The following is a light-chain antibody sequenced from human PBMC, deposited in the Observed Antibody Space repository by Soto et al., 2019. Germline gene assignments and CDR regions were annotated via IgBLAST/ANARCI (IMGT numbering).Light chain of an antibody. CDR2: DAS. CDR1: QSTSSW. CDR3: QQYNSYSCT. V-gene: IGKV1-5*01. J-gene: IGKJ1*01. Sequence: DIQMTQSPSTLSASVGDRVTITCRASQSTSSWLAWYQQKPGKAPKLLIYDASSLESGVPSRFSGSGSGTEFTLTISSLQPDDFATYYCQQYNSYSCTFGQGTKV.